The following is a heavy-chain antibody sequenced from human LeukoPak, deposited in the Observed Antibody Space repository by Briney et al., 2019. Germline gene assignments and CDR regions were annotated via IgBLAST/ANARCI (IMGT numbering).Heavy chain of an antibody. CDR2: IYYSGST. CDR1: GGSISSYY. CDR3: ARTTGDNAFDI. V-gene: IGHV4-59*01. J-gene: IGHJ3*02. Sequence: SETLSLTCTVSGGSISSYYWSWIRQPPGKGLEWIGYIYYSGSTNYNPSLKSRVTISVDTSKNQFSLKLSTVTAADTAVYYCARTTGDNAFDIWGQGTMVTVSS. D-gene: IGHD7-27*01.